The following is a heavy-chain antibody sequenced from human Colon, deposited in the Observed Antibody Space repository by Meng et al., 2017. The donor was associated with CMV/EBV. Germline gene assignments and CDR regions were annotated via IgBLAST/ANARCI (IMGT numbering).Heavy chain of an antibody. V-gene: IGHV3-43D*03. CDR1: GYIFTGYS. Sequence: SCKASGYIFTGYSMHWVRQAPGQGLEWVALIRGDGERIFYGESVQGRFTISRDNEKSVVYLQMNSLRPEDTALYYCARDSSYSTFWSGQGGFDHWGQGTAVTVSS. J-gene: IGHJ4*02. CDR3: ARDSSYSTFWSGQGGFDH. CDR2: IRGDGERI. D-gene: IGHD3-3*01.